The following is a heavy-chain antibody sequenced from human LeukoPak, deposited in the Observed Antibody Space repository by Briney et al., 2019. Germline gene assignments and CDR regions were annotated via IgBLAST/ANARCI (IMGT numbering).Heavy chain of an antibody. D-gene: IGHD3-3*01. CDR3: ARHLDAIQLALDV. CDR1: GYSFTSYW. Sequence: GESLKISCKGSGYSFTSYWIGWVRQMPGKGLEWMGITYPGDSDTRYSPSFQGQVTISADKSLTTAYLQWSSLRASDTATYYCARHLDAIQLALDVWGQGTTVTVSS. CDR2: TYPGDSDT. J-gene: IGHJ6*02. V-gene: IGHV5-51*01.